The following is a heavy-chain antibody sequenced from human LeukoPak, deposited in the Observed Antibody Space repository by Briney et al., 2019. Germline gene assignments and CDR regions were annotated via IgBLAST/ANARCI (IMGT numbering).Heavy chain of an antibody. CDR3: ARDNRITMIVVVTPFDY. D-gene: IGHD3-22*01. Sequence: RWASVKVSCKASGYTFTSYGISWVRQAPGQGLEWMGWISAYNGNTNYAQKLQGRVTITTDTSTSTAYMELRSLRSDDTAVYYCARDNRITMIVVVTPFDYWGQGTLVTVSS. J-gene: IGHJ4*02. V-gene: IGHV1-18*01. CDR1: GYTFTSYG. CDR2: ISAYNGNT.